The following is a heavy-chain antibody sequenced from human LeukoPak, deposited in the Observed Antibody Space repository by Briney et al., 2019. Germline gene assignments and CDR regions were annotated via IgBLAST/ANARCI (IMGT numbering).Heavy chain of an antibody. CDR1: GFTFSSYW. D-gene: IGHD3-16*02. CDR3: ATGWVAFGGVIADAFDI. V-gene: IGHV3-74*03. CDR2: IDRDGGST. Sequence: GGSLRLSCAGSGFTFSSYWMNWVRQAPGKGLVWVSHIDRDGGSTTDADSVKGRFTISRDDAKSTLYLQMNSLRAEDTAVYYCATGWVAFGGVIADAFDIWGQGTMVTVSS. J-gene: IGHJ3*02.